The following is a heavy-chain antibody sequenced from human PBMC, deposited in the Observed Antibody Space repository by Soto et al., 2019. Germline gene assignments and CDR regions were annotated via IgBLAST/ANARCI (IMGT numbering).Heavy chain of an antibody. V-gene: IGHV3-7*01. D-gene: IGHD3-16*01. Sequence: GGSLRLSCEAYGFTFSSYWMGWVRQAPGKGLEWVANINRDGSERYYVDSVKGRFTISRDNAKNSVYLQMNSLRAEDSAVYYCVRYPIRGARYVFHSWGKGALGTVFS. CDR2: INRDGSER. J-gene: IGHJ5*01. CDR3: VRYPIRGARYVFHS. CDR1: GFTFSSYW.